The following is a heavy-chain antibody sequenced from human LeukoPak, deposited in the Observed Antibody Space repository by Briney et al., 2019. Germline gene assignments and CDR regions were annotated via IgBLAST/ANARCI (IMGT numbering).Heavy chain of an antibody. CDR1: GGSISSSSYY. CDR3: ARGWRITFGGVTQGHALQNWFDP. CDR2: IYYSGST. V-gene: IGHV4-39*07. J-gene: IGHJ5*02. D-gene: IGHD3-16*01. Sequence: SETLSLTCTVSGGSISSSSYYWGWIRQPPGKGLEWIGSIYYSGSTYYNPSLKSRVTISVDTSKNQFSLKLSSVTAADTAVYYCARGWRITFGGVTQGHALQNWFDPWGQGTLVTVSS.